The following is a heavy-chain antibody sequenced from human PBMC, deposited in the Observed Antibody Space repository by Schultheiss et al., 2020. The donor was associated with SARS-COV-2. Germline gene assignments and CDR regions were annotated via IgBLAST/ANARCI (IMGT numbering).Heavy chain of an antibody. CDR3: ASSLAVAAPGYYYYYGMDV. D-gene: IGHD6-19*01. CDR1: GYTFTSYG. V-gene: IGHV1-8*02. J-gene: IGHJ6*02. CDR2: MNPNSGNT. Sequence: ASVKVSCKASGYTFTSYGISWVRQAAGQGLEWMGWMNPNSGNTGYAQKFQGRVTMTRNTSISTAYMELSSLRSEDTAVYYCASSLAVAAPGYYYYYGMDVWGQGTTVTVSS.